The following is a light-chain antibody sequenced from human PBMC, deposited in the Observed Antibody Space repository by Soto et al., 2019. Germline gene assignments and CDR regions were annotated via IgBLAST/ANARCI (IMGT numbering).Light chain of an antibody. CDR1: QSSSSW. Sequence: DIQMTQSPSTLSASVGDRVTITCRASQSSSSWLAWYQQKPGKAPKLLIYDASSLESGVPSRFSGSGSGTEFTRTISSLQPDDFATYYCQQYNSYPYTFGQGTKLEIK. V-gene: IGKV1-5*01. CDR2: DAS. J-gene: IGKJ2*01. CDR3: QQYNSYPYT.